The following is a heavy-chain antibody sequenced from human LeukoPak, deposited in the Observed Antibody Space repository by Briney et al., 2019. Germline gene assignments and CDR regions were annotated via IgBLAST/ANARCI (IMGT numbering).Heavy chain of an antibody. CDR2: INNDGTAT. CDR1: GFTFNYFW. CDR3: AIVSEY. Sequence: GGSLRLSRAASGFTFNYFWMHWVRQVPGKGLVWVSGINNDGTATYYADSVKGRFTISRDNAKNTVYLQMNGLRAEDTTVYYCAIVSEYWGQGTLITVSS. V-gene: IGHV3-74*01. J-gene: IGHJ4*02. D-gene: IGHD2-21*01.